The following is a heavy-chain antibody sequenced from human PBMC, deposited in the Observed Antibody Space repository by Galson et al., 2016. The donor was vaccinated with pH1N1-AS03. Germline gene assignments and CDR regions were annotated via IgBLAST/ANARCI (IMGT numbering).Heavy chain of an antibody. V-gene: IGHV4-39*07. CDR2: MYYTGST. J-gene: IGHJ4*02. D-gene: IGHD2-15*01. CDR3: ARHGRWFSGGWDIDS. Sequence: SETLSLTCTVSGGYVSSSRNYWGWIRQPPGKGLEWIGSMYYTGSTYKTPSLQSRATISVDTSKNQFSLKLISVTAADTAVYYCARHGRWFSGGWDIDSWSLGTLVTVFS. CDR1: GGYVSSSRNY.